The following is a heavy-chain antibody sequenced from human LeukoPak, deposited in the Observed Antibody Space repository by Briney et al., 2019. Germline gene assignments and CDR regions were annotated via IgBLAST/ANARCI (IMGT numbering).Heavy chain of an antibody. CDR3: ARGRLRSVEILTGDRSFDY. Sequence: SETLSLTCAVYGGSFSGYSWSWIRQPPRKGLEWIGEINSSGSTNYNPSLKSRVTTSVDTPKNQFSLKLSSVTAADTAVYYCARGRLRSVEILTGDRSFDYWGQGTLVTVPS. D-gene: IGHD3-9*01. CDR1: GGSFSGYS. CDR2: INSSGST. V-gene: IGHV4-34*01. J-gene: IGHJ4*02.